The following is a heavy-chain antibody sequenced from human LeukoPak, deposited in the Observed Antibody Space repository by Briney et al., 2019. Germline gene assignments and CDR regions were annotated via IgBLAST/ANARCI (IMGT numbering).Heavy chain of an antibody. D-gene: IGHD2-15*01. J-gene: IGHJ6*03. CDR2: ISGNGDHT. CDR3: AKADSGYSTYYYYMDV. CDR1: GFTFSEFA. Sequence: GGSLRVSCAASGFTFSEFAMSWVRQVPEKGLEWGSTISGNGDHTFDADSVKGRFTISRDNSKNTLYLQMTSLRVEDTAIYYCAKADSGYSTYYYYMDVWGKGTTVTVSS. V-gene: IGHV3-23*01.